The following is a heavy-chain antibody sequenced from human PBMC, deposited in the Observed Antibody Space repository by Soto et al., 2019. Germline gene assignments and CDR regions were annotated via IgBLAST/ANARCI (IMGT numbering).Heavy chain of an antibody. CDR1: GGSISSSSYY. CDR3: ARHYDFWSSDY. V-gene: IGHV4-39*01. Sequence: SETLSLTCTVSGGSISSSSYYWGWIRQPPGKGLEWIGSIYYSGSTYYNPSLKSRVTISVGTSKNQFSLKLSSVTAADTAVYYCARHYDFWSSDYWGQGTLVTVSS. D-gene: IGHD3-3*01. J-gene: IGHJ4*02. CDR2: IYYSGST.